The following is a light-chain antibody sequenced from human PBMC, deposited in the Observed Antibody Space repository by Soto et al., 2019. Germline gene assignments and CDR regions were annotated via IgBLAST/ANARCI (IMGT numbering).Light chain of an antibody. J-gene: IGLJ2*01. Sequence: QAVVTQEPSLTVSPGGTVTLTCGSSTGAVTSGHFPYWFQQKPGQAPRTVFYDTSNKHSWTPARFSGSLLGGKAALTLSGAQPEDEAEYYCLLYFSGVQVFGGGTKLTVL. CDR3: LLYFSGVQV. V-gene: IGLV7-46*01. CDR2: DTS. CDR1: TGAVTSGHF.